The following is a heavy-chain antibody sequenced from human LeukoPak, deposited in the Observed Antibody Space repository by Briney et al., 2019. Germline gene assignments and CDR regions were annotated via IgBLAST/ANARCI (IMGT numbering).Heavy chain of an antibody. CDR1: GYTFTGYY. Sequence: ASVKVSCKASGYTFTGYYMHWVRQAPGQGLEWMGWINPNSGGTNYAQKFQGRVTMTRDTSISTAYMELSRLRSDDTAVYYCARDPQEGPSFDYWGQGTLVTVSS. CDR3: ARDPQEGPSFDY. V-gene: IGHV1-2*02. CDR2: INPNSGGT. J-gene: IGHJ4*02.